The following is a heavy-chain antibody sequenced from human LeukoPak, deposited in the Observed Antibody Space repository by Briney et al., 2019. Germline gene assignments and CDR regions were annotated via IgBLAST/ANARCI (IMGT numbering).Heavy chain of an antibody. CDR2: IYTSGST. V-gene: IGHV4-4*07. CDR1: GGSISSYY. CDR3: MRAPLWFIGDAFDI. D-gene: IGHD5-18*01. J-gene: IGHJ3*02. Sequence: SETLSLTCTVSGGSISSYYWSWIRQPAGKGLEWIGRIYTSGSTNYNPSLKSRVTMSVDTSKNQFSLKLSSVTAADTAVYYCMRAPLWFIGDAFDIWGQGTMVTVSS.